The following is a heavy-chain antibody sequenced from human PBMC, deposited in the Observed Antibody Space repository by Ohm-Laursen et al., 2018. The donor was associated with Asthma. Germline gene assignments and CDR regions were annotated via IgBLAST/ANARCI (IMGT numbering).Heavy chain of an antibody. CDR2: ISGSGGST. CDR1: GFTFSSYA. CDR3: ARDNNYYDSSGYYRYYFDY. J-gene: IGHJ4*02. V-gene: IGHV3-23*01. Sequence: SLRLSCAASGFTFSSYAMSWVRQAPGKGLEWVSAISGSGGSTYYADSVKGRFTISRDNSKNTLYLQMNSLRAEDTAVYYCARDNNYYDSSGYYRYYFDYWGQGTLVTVSS. D-gene: IGHD3-22*01.